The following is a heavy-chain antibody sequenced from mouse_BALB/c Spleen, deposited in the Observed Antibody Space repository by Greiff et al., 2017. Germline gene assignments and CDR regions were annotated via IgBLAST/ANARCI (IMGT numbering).Heavy chain of an antibody. J-gene: IGHJ3*01. CDR1: GFTFSSYA. V-gene: IGHV5-6-5*01. D-gene: IGHD3-1*01. CDR2: ISSGGST. CDR3: ARLGYACFAY. Sequence: EVKLVESGGGLVKPGGSLKLSCAASGFTFSSYAMSWVRQTPEKRLEWVASISSGGSTYYPDSVKGRFTISRDNARNILYLQMSSLRSEDTAMYYCARLGYACFAYWGQGTLVTVSA.